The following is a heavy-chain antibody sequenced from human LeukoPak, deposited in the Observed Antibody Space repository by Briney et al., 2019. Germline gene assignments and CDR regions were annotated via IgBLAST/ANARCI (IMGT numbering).Heavy chain of an antibody. CDR2: INPSSGGT. CDR1: GYTFSDYY. Sequence: EASVKVSCKTSGYTFSDYYLHWVRHAPGQGLEWMGWINPSSGGTNYVQKFQGRVTMTRDTSISTGYMELSRLRSDDTAVYYCARPIRGSYVEDAFDIWGQGTMVTASA. V-gene: IGHV1-2*02. CDR3: ARPIRGSYVEDAFDI. D-gene: IGHD1-26*01. J-gene: IGHJ3*02.